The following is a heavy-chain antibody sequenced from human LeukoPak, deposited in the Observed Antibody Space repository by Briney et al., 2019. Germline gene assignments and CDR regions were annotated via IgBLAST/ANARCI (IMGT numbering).Heavy chain of an antibody. J-gene: IGHJ3*02. V-gene: IGHV3-30-3*01. D-gene: IGHD6-13*01. Sequence: GRSLRLSCAASGFTFSSYAMHWVRQAPGKGLEWVAVISYDGSNKYYADSVKGRFTISRDNSKNTLYLQMNSLRAEDTAVYYCARDSRAAADDDAFDTWGQGTMVTVSS. CDR2: ISYDGSNK. CDR1: GFTFSSYA. CDR3: ARDSRAAADDDAFDT.